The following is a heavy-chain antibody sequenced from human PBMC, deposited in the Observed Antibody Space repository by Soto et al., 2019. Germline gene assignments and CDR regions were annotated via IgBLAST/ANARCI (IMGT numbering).Heavy chain of an antibody. D-gene: IGHD3-22*01. J-gene: IGHJ4*02. CDR3: AILGTYYFDNSDNYFDF. CDR1: GITFSTYA. V-gene: IGHV1-3*04. Sequence: ASVKVSCKASGITFSTYAIHWVRQAPGQSLEWMGWINTGNGNTRYSQNFQGRVTLTRDTSASTAYMELRGLRSEDTAVYYCAILGTYYFDNSDNYFDFWGQGTLVTVSS. CDR2: INTGNGNT.